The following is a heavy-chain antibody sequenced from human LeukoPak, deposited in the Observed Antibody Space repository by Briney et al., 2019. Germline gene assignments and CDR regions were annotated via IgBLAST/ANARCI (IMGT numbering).Heavy chain of an antibody. V-gene: IGHV1-18*01. J-gene: IGHJ4*02. CDR3: VRTPPNWGFDY. CDR1: GCTFSGYG. Sequence: ASVKVSCKASGCTFSGYGINWVRQAPGQGLEWMGWISPYSGNTNYAQKLQGRVTMTSDSSISTAYMELSSLRSEDTAIYYCVRTPPNWGFDYWGQGTLVTVSS. CDR2: ISPYSGNT. D-gene: IGHD7-27*01.